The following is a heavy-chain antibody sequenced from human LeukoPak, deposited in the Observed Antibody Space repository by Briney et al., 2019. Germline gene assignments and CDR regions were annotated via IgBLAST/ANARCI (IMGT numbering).Heavy chain of an antibody. CDR1: GFTFSSYA. V-gene: IGHV3-23*01. D-gene: IGHD6-19*01. CDR2: ISGSGGST. CDR3: ARRGGSTGWGAFDF. Sequence: GGSLRLSCAASGFTFSSYAMSWVRQAPGKGLEWVSAISGSGGSTYYADSVKGRFTISRDSSKNTLYLQMNSLSREDTAIYYCARRGGSTGWGAFDFWGHGTMVTVSS. J-gene: IGHJ3*01.